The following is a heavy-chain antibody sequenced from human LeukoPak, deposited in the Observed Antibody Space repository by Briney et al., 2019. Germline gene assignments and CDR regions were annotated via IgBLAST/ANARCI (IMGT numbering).Heavy chain of an antibody. CDR3: AKDLHLRDFWSGYFDY. CDR1: GFIFSNYG. J-gene: IGHJ4*02. Sequence: GGSLRLSCAASGFIFSNYGVNWVRQAPGKGLEWVAAISASGGATSYADSVRGRFTISRDNSKSTTYLQMNSLRAEDTAVFYCAKDLHLRDFWSGYFDYWGQGIPVTVSS. CDR2: ISASGGAT. D-gene: IGHD3-3*01. V-gene: IGHV3-23*01.